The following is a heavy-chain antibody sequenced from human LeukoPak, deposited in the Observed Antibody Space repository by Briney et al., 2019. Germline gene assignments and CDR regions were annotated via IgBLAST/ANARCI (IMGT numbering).Heavy chain of an antibody. CDR2: INHSGST. CDR3: ARDSEDTAISFDY. CDR1: GGSFSGYY. Sequence: NPSETLSLTCAVYGGSFSGYYWSWIRQPPGKGLEWIGEINHSGSTNYNPSLKSRVTISVDTSKNQFSLKLSSVTAADTAVYYCARDSEDTAISFDYWGQGTLVTVSS. D-gene: IGHD5-18*01. J-gene: IGHJ4*02. V-gene: IGHV4-34*01.